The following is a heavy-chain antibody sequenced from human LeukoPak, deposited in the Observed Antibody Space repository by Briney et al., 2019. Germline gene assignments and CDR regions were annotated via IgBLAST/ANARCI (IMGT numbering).Heavy chain of an antibody. CDR2: IYYSGST. Sequence: SETLSLTCTVSGDSISSGSYYWGWVRQPPGKGLEWIGYIYYSGSTNYNPSLKSRVTISVDTSKNQFSLKLSSVTAADTAVYYCARDVSRGGDGYNIWGQGTLVTVSS. CDR3: ARDVSRGGDGYNI. J-gene: IGHJ4*02. CDR1: GDSISSGSYY. D-gene: IGHD5-24*01. V-gene: IGHV4-61*01.